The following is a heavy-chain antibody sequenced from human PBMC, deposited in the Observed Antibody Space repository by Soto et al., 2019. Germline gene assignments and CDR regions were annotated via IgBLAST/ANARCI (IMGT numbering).Heavy chain of an antibody. CDR1: GGSFSGYY. CDR3: ARAPYYYDSSGYYYARGFDY. CDR2: INHSGST. Sequence: SETLSLTCAVYGGSFSGYYWSWIRQPPGKGLEWIGEINHSGSTNYNPSLKSRVTISVDTSKNQFSMKLSSVTAADTAVYYCARAPYYYDSSGYYYARGFDYWGQGTLLTVSS. D-gene: IGHD3-22*01. J-gene: IGHJ4*02. V-gene: IGHV4-34*01.